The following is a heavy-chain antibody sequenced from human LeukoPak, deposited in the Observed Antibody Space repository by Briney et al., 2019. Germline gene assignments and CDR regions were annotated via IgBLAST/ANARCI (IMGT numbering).Heavy chain of an antibody. D-gene: IGHD6-19*01. J-gene: IGHJ4*02. Sequence: SVKVSCKASGGTFSSYAISWVRQAPGHWLEWMGGIIPIVGTANYAQKCQGRVTITADKSTSTAYMELSSLRSEDTAVYYCARDLSSGWYYFDSWGQGTLVTVSS. CDR1: GGTFSSYA. V-gene: IGHV1-69*06. CDR3: ARDLSSGWYYFDS. CDR2: IIPIVGTA.